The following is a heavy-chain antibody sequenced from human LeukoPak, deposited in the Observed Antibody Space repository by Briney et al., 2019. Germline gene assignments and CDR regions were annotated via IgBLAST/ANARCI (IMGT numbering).Heavy chain of an antibody. V-gene: IGHV3-15*01. CDR2: IKSKTDGGTT. D-gene: IGHD6-19*01. CDR3: TKDISGWSDGDY. J-gene: IGHJ4*02. Sequence: KPGGSLRLSCAASGFTFSNAWMSWVRQAPGKGLEWVGRIKSKTDGGTTDYAAPVKGRFTISRDDSKNTLYLQMNSLKTEDTAVYYCTKDISGWSDGDYWGQGTLVTVSS. CDR1: GFTFSNAW.